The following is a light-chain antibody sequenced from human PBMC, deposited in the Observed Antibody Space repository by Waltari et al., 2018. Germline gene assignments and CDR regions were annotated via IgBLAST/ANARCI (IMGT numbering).Light chain of an antibody. V-gene: IGLV2-8*01. J-gene: IGLJ2*01. CDR2: EVS. CDR3: SSYAGSNDVA. Sequence: QSALTQPPSASGSPGQSVTIPCPGTSSDVGGYNYVSWYQQHPGKAPKLMIYEVSKRPSGVPDRFSGSKSGNTASLTVSGLQAEDEADYYCSSYAGSNDVAFGGGTKLSVL. CDR1: SSDVGGYNY.